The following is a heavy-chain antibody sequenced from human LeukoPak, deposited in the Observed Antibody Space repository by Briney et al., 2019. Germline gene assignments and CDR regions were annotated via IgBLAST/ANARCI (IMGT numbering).Heavy chain of an antibody. Sequence: GASVKVSCKASGYIFTRYGLSWVRQAPGQGLEWMAWISGYNANTKYAQNLQGRVTLTRDTSTNTAYMEMRSLRSDDTAVYYCARSGRGTYYYFDLWGQGTLVTVSS. D-gene: IGHD1-26*01. V-gene: IGHV1-18*01. CDR1: GYIFTRYG. CDR3: ARSGRGTYYYFDL. CDR2: ISGYNANT. J-gene: IGHJ4*02.